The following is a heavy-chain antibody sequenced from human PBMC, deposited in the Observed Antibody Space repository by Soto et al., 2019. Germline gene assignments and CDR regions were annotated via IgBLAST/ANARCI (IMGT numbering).Heavy chain of an antibody. V-gene: IGHV4-34*01. CDR2: INHSGST. J-gene: IGHJ4*02. D-gene: IGHD2-15*01. CDR3: ARGVVAATNFDY. CDR1: GGSFSGYY. Sequence: ASETLSLTCAVYGGSFSGYYWSWIRQPPGKGLEWIGEINHSGSTNYNPSLKSRVTIPVDTSKNQFSLKLSSVTAADTAVYYCARGVVAATNFDYWGQGTLVTVSS.